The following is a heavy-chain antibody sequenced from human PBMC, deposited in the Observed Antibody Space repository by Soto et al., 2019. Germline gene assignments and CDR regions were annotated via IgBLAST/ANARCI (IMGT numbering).Heavy chain of an antibody. CDR1: GYTLTSYA. D-gene: IGHD5-18*01. J-gene: IGHJ5*02. CDR3: ARESLVDTAMDVGTWFDP. CDR2: INAGNGNT. V-gene: IGHV1-3*01. Sequence: ASVKLSCTDSGYTLTSYAMHWVRQAPGQRLEWMGWINAGNGNTKYSQKFQGRVTITRDASASTAYMELSSLRSEDTAVYYCARESLVDTAMDVGTWFDPWGQGTLVTVSS.